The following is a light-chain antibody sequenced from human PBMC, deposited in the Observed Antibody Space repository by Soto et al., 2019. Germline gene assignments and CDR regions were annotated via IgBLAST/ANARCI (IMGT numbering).Light chain of an antibody. J-gene: IGLJ3*02. CDR2: EAT. V-gene: IGLV2-23*01. CDR1: NSDVGSYKF. Sequence: QSALTQPASVSGSPGQSITLSCTGTNSDVGSYKFVSWYQQHPGKVPTLIIYEATKRPSGLSNRFSGSKSGNTASLTISGLQAEDEADYYCCSFAGGGATWVFGGGTKVTVL. CDR3: CSFAGGGATWV.